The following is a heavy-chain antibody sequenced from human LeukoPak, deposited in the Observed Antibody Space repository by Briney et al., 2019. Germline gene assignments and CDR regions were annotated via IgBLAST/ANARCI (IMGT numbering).Heavy chain of an antibody. CDR2: INHSGST. CDR1: GGSFSGYY. Sequence: SQTLPLTCAVYGGSFSGYYWSWIRQPPGKGLEWIGEINHSGSTNYNPSLKSRVTISVDTSKNQFSLKLSSVTAADTAVYYCARVGVKLRFLEWYPHYYFDYWGQGTLVTVSS. J-gene: IGHJ4*02. V-gene: IGHV4-34*01. CDR3: ARVGVKLRFLEWYPHYYFDY. D-gene: IGHD3-3*01.